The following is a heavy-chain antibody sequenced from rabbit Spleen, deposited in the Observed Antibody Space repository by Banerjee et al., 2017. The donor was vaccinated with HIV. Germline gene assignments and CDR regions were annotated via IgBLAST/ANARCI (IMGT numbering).Heavy chain of an antibody. Sequence: EESGGGLVQPEGSLTLTCRASGFSFNSGYWICWVRQAPGKGLEWIACIDVVKSPNTYYANWAKGRFTISKTSSTTVTLQMTSLTDADTATYFCARDSAGREDFNLWGPGTLVTVS. CDR1: GFSFNSGYW. J-gene: IGHJ4*01. CDR3: ARDSAGREDFNL. V-gene: IGHV1S45*01. CDR2: IDVVKSPNT. D-gene: IGHD4-2*01.